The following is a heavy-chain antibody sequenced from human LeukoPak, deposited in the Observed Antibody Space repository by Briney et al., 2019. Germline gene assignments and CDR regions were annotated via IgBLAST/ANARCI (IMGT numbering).Heavy chain of an antibody. CDR3: ARVGSYYDMDV. D-gene: IGHD3-10*01. V-gene: IGHV3-53*01. Sequence: GGSLRLSCAASGFTVSSNYMSWVRQAPGKGLEWVLVVESGGDTSYANSVKGRFTVSRDIFQNTLYLQMNNLRAEDTAVYYCARVGSYYDMDVWGQGTTVTVSS. CDR1: GFTVSSNY. J-gene: IGHJ6*02. CDR2: VESGGDT.